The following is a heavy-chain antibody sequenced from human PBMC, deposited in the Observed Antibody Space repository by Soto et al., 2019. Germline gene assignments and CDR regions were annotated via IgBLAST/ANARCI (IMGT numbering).Heavy chain of an antibody. J-gene: IGHJ3*01. CDR3: AREGGSYGSGGFLIRGAFAV. D-gene: IGHD2-15*01. CDR2: VYFRGNT. CDR1: GGSISASDYY. Sequence: SETLSLTCSVSGGSISASDYYWTWIRQHPGKGQDWIGNVYFRGNTYYNQSPGSRIPISLDTSKNQFSWTLSSVTAADTALYYCAREGGSYGSGGFLIRGAFAVWGLGTLVTVSS. V-gene: IGHV4-31*03.